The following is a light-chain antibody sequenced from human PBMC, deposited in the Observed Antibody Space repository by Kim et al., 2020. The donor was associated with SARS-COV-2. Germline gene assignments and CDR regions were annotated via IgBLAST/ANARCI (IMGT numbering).Light chain of an antibody. CDR2: RNN. CDR3: AAWDDSLSGVV. Sequence: GSEIRSDFIYWYQQRQGTAPNLLLYRNNQRRSGVTDRISGSKSGTAASLAISGLRSEDVADYYCAAWDDSLSGVVFGGGTQLTVL. CDR1: GSEIRSDF. J-gene: IGLJ3*02. V-gene: IGLV1-47*01.